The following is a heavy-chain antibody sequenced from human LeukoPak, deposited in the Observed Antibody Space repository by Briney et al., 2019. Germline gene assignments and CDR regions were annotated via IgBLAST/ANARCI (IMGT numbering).Heavy chain of an antibody. Sequence: PSETLSLTCTVSCGSISSYYWSWIRQPPGKGLEWIGYIYYSGSTNYNPSLKSRVTISVDTSKNQFSLKLSSVTAADTAVYYCARGCSSTSCYGLYYFDYWGQGNLVTVSS. D-gene: IGHD2-2*01. CDR3: ARGCSSTSCYGLYYFDY. CDR1: CGSISSYY. J-gene: IGHJ4*02. CDR2: IYYSGST. V-gene: IGHV4-59*01.